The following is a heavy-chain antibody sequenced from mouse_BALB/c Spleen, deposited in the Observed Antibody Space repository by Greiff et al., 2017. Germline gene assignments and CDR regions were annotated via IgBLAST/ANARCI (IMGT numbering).Heavy chain of an antibody. CDR2: ISSGSSTI. Sequence: EVQLVESGGGLVQPGGSRKLSCAASGFTFSSFGMHWVRQAPEKGLEWVAYISSGSSTIYYADTVKGRFTISRGNPKNTLFLQMTSLRSEDTAMYYCARGYGYAMDYWGQGTSVTVSS. V-gene: IGHV5-17*02. D-gene: IGHD2-14*01. CDR1: GFTFSSFG. CDR3: ARGYGYAMDY. J-gene: IGHJ4*01.